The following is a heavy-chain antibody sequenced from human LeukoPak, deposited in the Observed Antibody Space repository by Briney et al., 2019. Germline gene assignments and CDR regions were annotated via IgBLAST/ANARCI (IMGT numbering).Heavy chain of an antibody. V-gene: IGHV3-23*01. J-gene: IGHJ4*02. CDR1: GFTFSSYA. Sequence: GGPLRLSCAASGFTFSSYAMNWVRQAPGKGLEWVSISGSGGDTYYADSVKGRFTISRDNSKNTLYLQMNSLRAEDTAVYYCAKARGATYGTYYFDYWGQGTLVTVSS. CDR3: AKARGATYGTYYFDY. CDR2: SGSGGDT. D-gene: IGHD4/OR15-4a*01.